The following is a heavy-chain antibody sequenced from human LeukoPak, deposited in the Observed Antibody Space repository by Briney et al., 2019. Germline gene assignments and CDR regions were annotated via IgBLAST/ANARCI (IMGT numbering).Heavy chain of an antibody. CDR1: GFTFSSYA. V-gene: IGHV3-23*01. Sequence: GGSLRLSCAASGFTFSSYAMNWVRQAPGKGLEWVSAISGSGGSTYYADSVKGRFTISRDNSKNTLYVQMNSLRAEDTAVYYCAKGVYYYGSGSYFNDYWGQGTLVTVSS. J-gene: IGHJ4*02. CDR3: AKGVYYYGSGSYFNDY. CDR2: ISGSGGST. D-gene: IGHD3-10*01.